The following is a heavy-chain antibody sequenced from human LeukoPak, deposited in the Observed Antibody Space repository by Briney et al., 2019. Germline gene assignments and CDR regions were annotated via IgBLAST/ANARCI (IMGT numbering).Heavy chain of an antibody. CDR3: AGPSEPYSSGWYNY. CDR2: ISYDGSNK. CDR1: GFTFSSYA. Sequence: GGSRRLSCAASGFTFSSYAMHWVRQAPGKGLEWVAVISYDGSNKYYADSVKGRFTISRDNSKNTLYLQMNSLRAEDTAVYYCAGPSEPYSSGWYNYWGQGTLVTVSS. D-gene: IGHD6-19*01. V-gene: IGHV3-30-3*01. J-gene: IGHJ4*02.